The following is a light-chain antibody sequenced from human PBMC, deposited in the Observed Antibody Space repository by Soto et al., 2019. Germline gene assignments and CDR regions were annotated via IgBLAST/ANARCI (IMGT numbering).Light chain of an antibody. CDR1: QTISSW. V-gene: IGKV1-5*03. J-gene: IGKJ1*01. CDR2: KAS. Sequence: DIQMTQSPSTLSGSVGDRVTITCRASQTISSWLAWYQQKPGKAPKLLIYKASTLKSGVPSRFSGSGSGTEFTLTISSLQPDDFATYYCQHYNSYSEAFGEGTKVAXK. CDR3: QHYNSYSEA.